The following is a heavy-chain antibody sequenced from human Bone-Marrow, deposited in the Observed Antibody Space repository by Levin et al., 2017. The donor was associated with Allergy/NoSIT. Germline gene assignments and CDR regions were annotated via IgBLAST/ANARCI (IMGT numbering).Heavy chain of an antibody. CDR3: ARDKHRDDDYGDFSLFLNGAFGI. J-gene: IGHJ3*02. CDR2: ISYDGSNK. Sequence: LSLTCAASGFTFSSYAMHWVRQAPGKGLEWVAVISYDGSNKYYADSVKGRFTISRDNSKNTLYLQMNSLRAEDTAVYYCARDKHRDDDYGDFSLFLNGAFGIWGQGKMVTVSS. V-gene: IGHV3-30-3*01. D-gene: IGHD4-17*01. CDR1: GFTFSSYA.